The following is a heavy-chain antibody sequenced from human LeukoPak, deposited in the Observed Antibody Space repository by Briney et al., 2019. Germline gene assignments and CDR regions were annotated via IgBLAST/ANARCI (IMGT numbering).Heavy chain of an antibody. CDR3: ARGRSSGYYGIRYYFDY. CDR1: GGSFSGYY. J-gene: IGHJ4*02. CDR2: INHSVST. D-gene: IGHD3-22*01. V-gene: IGHV4-34*01. Sequence: SETLSLTCAVYGGSFSGYYWSWIRQPPGKGLEWIGEINHSVSTNYNPSLKSRVTISVDTSKDQFSLKLSSVTAADTAVYYCARGRSSGYYGIRYYFDYWGQGTLVTVSS.